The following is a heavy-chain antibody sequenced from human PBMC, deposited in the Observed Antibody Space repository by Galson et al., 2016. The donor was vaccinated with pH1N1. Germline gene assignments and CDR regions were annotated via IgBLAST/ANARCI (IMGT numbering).Heavy chain of an antibody. V-gene: IGHV3-48*01. D-gene: IGHD7-27*01. CDR2: FGAGHDI. Sequence: SLRLSCAASGFTFSDYSMNWVRQAPGKGLEWLSYFGAGHDIYYAASVKGRFNISRDNARNSLYLQMNSLTAEDTAVYYCVRDNWGLDYWGQGTLVTVSS. CDR1: GFTFSDYS. J-gene: IGHJ4*02. CDR3: VRDNWGLDY.